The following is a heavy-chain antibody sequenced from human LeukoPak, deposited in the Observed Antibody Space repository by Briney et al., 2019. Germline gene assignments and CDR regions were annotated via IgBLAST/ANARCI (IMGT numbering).Heavy chain of an antibody. CDR2: ISSNGGST. CDR1: GFTFSSYA. CDR3: ARNRNWNYVPGLVDY. J-gene: IGHJ4*02. Sequence: PGGFLRLSCAASGFTFSSYAMHWVRQAPGKGLEYVSGISSNGGSTYYANSVKGRLTISRDNSQNTLYLQMGSLRADDMAVYYCARNRNWNYVPGLVDYWGQGTLVTVSS. V-gene: IGHV3-64*01. D-gene: IGHD1-7*01.